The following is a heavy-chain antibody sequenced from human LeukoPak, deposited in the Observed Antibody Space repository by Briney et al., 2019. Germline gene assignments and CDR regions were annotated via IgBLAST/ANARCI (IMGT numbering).Heavy chain of an antibody. CDR2: FDPEDGET. Sequence: ASVKVSCKVSGYTLTELSMHWVRQAPGKGLEWMGGFDPEDGETIYAQKYQGRVTMTEDTSTDTAYMELSSLRSEDTAVYYCATAGYSGYDAFDYWGQGTLVTVSS. CDR3: ATAGYSGYDAFDY. D-gene: IGHD5-12*01. V-gene: IGHV1-24*01. J-gene: IGHJ4*02. CDR1: GYTLTELS.